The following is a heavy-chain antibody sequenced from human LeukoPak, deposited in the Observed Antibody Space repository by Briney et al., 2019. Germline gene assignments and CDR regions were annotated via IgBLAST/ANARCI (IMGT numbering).Heavy chain of an antibody. D-gene: IGHD5-24*01. Sequence: GESLQISCKTSGYSFSDSWIAWVRQMPGKGLEWMGIIYPGDSDTTDSRYSPSFQGQVTISADNSISTAYLQWSRLKASDTATYYCARRGDGYKLDVWGKRTTATVSS. J-gene: IGHJ6*04. CDR2: IYPGDSDT. CDR1: GYSFSDSW. CDR3: ARRGDGYKLDV. V-gene: IGHV5-51*01.